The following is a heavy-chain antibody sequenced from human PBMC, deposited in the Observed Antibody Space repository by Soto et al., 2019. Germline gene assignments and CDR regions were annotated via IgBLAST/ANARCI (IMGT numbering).Heavy chain of an antibody. J-gene: IGHJ5*02. CDR3: ARDLHKYLGWFDP. CDR1: GGTFSSYA. CDR2: IIPIFGTA. V-gene: IGHV1-69*12. Sequence: QVQLVQSGAEVKKPGSSVKVSCKASGGTFSSYAISWVRQAPGQGLEWMGGIIPIFGTANYAQKFQGRVTITADEYTRTAYRELSSLRSEDTAVYYCARDLHKYLGWFDPWGQGTPVTVSS.